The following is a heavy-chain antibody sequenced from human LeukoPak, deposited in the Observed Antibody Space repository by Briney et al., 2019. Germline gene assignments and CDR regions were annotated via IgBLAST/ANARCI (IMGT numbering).Heavy chain of an antibody. CDR3: ARTFYDTLDSDAFDF. V-gene: IGHV1-2*02. Sequence: GASVKVSCKASGYTFTGYYMHWVRQAHGQGLEWMGWINPDSGGTNNAQKFQGRVTMTRDTSISTAYMELSRLRSDDTAVYYCARTFYDTLDSDAFDFWGQGTMVIVSS. CDR2: INPDSGGT. CDR1: GYTFTGYY. J-gene: IGHJ3*01. D-gene: IGHD2/OR15-2a*01.